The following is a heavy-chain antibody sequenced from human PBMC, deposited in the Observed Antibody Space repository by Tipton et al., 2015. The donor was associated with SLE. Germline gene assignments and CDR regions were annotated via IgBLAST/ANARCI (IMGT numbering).Heavy chain of an antibody. CDR1: EFSFSTYT. V-gene: IGHV3-9*01. D-gene: IGHD1-26*01. J-gene: IGHJ4*02. CDR2: ISWNSDTT. CDR3: AKEGTWEPLAFDY. Sequence: SLRLSCTASEFSFSTYTMHWVRQAPGRGLEWLSGISWNSDTTAYADSVKGRFTISRDNAKNSLYLQMHSLRAEDTALYYCAKEGTWEPLAFDYWGRGTLVTVSS.